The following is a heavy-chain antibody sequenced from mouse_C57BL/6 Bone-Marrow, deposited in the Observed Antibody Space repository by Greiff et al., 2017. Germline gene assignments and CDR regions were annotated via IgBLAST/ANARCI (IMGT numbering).Heavy chain of an antibody. D-gene: IGHD2-10*02. CDR2: IYPRSGNT. CDR1: GYTFTSYG. CDR3: AREYGWYFDV. Sequence: VQLQESGAELARPGASVKLSCKASGYTFTSYGISWVKQRTGQGLEWIGEIYPRSGNTYYNEKFKGKATLTADKSSSTAYMVLRSLTSEDSAVYFCAREYGWYFDVWGTGTTVTVSS. V-gene: IGHV1-81*01. J-gene: IGHJ1*03.